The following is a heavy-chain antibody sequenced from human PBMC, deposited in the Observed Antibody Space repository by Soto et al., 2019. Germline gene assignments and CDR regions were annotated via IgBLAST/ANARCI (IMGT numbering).Heavy chain of an antibody. CDR2: ISSRATAI. CDR1: GFTFIDYY. CDR3: AREVLAGAGSDFDN. Sequence: GALRLSCASSGFTFIDYYMCWSRQAPGKVLEWISYISSRATAIYYADILKGRYTNYRDNAKNSLYLKMNSLRAEDTAVYYCAREVLAGAGSDFDNWGQGXLVTVYS. J-gene: IGHJ4*02. V-gene: IGHV3-11*01. D-gene: IGHD6-19*01.